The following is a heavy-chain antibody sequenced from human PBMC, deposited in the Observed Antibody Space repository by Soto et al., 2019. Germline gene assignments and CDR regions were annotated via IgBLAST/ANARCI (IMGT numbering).Heavy chain of an antibody. J-gene: IGHJ6*02. CDR3: SSSRNDFYYYVMDV. V-gene: IGHV1-69*12. CDR2: IIPIFGTP. CDR1: GGTFSSYA. D-gene: IGHD6-13*01. Sequence: QVQLVQSGAEVKKPGSSVKVSCKASGGTFSSYAISWVRQAPGQGLEWMGGIIPIFGTPNYAQKFQGRVTITADESTSTAYSELSSLRYEDTAVYYCSSSRNDFYYYVMDVCGQGTTVTVSS.